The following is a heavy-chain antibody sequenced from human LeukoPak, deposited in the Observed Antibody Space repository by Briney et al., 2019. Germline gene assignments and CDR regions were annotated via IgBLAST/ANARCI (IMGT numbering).Heavy chain of an antibody. V-gene: IGHV5-51*01. CDR3: ARESGMSSSWPVTPDY. Sequence: GESLKISRKGSGYSFTSYWIGWVRQMPGKGLEWMGIIYPGDSDTRYSPSFQGQVTISADKSISTAYLQWSSLKASDTAMYYCARESGMSSSWPVTPDYWGQGTLVTVSS. D-gene: IGHD6-13*01. J-gene: IGHJ4*02. CDR1: GYSFTSYW. CDR2: IYPGDSDT.